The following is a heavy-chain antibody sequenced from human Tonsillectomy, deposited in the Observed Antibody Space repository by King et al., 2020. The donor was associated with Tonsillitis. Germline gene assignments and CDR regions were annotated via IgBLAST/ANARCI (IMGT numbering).Heavy chain of an antibody. V-gene: IGHV3-30-3*01. CDR3: AGSDSWHLDY. D-gene: IGHD6-13*01. CDR2: ISYDGSNK. J-gene: IGHJ4*02. Sequence: VQLVESGGGVVQPGRSLRLSCAASGFTFSSYAMHWVRQAPGKGLEWVAVISYDGSNKYYADSVKGRFTISRDNSKNTLYLQMNSLRPEDTAVYHCAGSDSWHLDYWGQGTLVTVSS. CDR1: GFTFSSYA.